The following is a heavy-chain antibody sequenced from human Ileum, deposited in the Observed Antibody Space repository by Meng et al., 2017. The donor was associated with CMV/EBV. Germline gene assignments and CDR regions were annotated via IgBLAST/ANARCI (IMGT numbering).Heavy chain of an antibody. CDR3: ARIRGSSVLDY. D-gene: IGHD6-6*01. V-gene: IGHV4-59*01. J-gene: IGHJ4*02. CDR2: IYHSGST. Sequence: SETLSLTCTVSNDYISSYYWTWIRQPPGKGLEWIGCIYHSGSTNYNPSLKSRVTMSIDTSKKQFSLKLTSVTAADTAVYYCARIRGSSVLDYWDQGTLVTVSS. CDR1: NDYISSYY.